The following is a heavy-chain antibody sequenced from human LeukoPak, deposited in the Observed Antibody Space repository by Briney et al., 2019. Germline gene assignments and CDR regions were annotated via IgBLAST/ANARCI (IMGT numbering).Heavy chain of an antibody. D-gene: IGHD3-10*01. Sequence: SETLSLTCTVSGGSISSSSYYWGWIRQPPGKGLEWIGSIYYSGSTYYNPSLKSRVTISVDTSKNQFSLKLSSVTAADTAVYYCARQLLWFGRYYMDVWGKGTTVTVSS. J-gene: IGHJ6*03. CDR3: ARQLLWFGRYYMDV. V-gene: IGHV4-39*01. CDR2: IYYSGST. CDR1: GGSISSSSYY.